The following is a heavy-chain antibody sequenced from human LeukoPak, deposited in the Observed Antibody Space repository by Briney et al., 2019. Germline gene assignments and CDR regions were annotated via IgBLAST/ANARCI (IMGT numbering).Heavy chain of an antibody. J-gene: IGHJ4*02. CDR2: IDTNTGSP. CDR3: VRGIDTTGYFNY. D-gene: IGHD3-22*01. V-gene: IGHV7-4-1*02. CDR1: GYTFITYP. Sequence: ASVKVSCTASGYTFITYPINWVRQAPGQGLEWMGWIDTNTGSPTCAQGLTGRFVFSLDTSVSTAFLQINSLKAGDTALYYCVRGIDTTGYFNYWGQGTLVTVSS.